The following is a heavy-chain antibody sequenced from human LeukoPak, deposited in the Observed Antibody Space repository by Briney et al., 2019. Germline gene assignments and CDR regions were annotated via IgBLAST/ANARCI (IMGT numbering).Heavy chain of an antibody. CDR1: GGSISSSSYY. V-gene: IGHV4-39*07. Sequence: PSETLSLTCTVSGGSISSSSYYWGWIRQPPGKGLEWIGSIYYSGSTYYNPSLKSRVTISVDTSKNQFSLKLSSVTAADTAVYYCARVTTVAGTLFYYYYMDVWGKGTTVTVSS. CDR2: IYYSGST. J-gene: IGHJ6*03. D-gene: IGHD6-19*01. CDR3: ARVTTVAGTLFYYYYMDV.